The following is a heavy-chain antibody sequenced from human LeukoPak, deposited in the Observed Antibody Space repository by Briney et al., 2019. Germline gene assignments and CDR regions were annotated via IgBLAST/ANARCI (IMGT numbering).Heavy chain of an antibody. V-gene: IGHV3-30*18. CDR1: GFTFSSYG. J-gene: IGHJ4*02. CDR3: AKDGAVAGYFDY. Sequence: GGSLRLSCAASGFTFSSYGMHWVRQAPGKGLEWVTVISYDGSNKYYADSVKGRFTISRDNSKNTLYLQMNSLRAEDTAVYYCAKDGAVAGYFDYWGQGTLVTVSS. D-gene: IGHD6-19*01. CDR2: ISYDGSNK.